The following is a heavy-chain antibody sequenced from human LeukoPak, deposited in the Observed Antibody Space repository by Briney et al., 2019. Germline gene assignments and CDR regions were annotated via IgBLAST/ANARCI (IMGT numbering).Heavy chain of an antibody. J-gene: IGHJ4*02. CDR2: IRGSGVST. D-gene: IGHD3-10*01. V-gene: IGHV3-23*01. CDR1: GFTFSSYA. Sequence: GGSLRLSCAASGFTFSSYAMSWVRQAPGKGLEWVSGIRGSGVSTYYADSVKGRFTISRDNSKNTLYLQMNSLRAEDTAVYYCANDYRSGSFHDFWGQGTLVTVSS. CDR3: ANDYRSGSFHDF.